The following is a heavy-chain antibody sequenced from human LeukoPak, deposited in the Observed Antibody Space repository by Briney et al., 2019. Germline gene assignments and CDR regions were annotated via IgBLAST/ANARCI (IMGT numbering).Heavy chain of an antibody. D-gene: IGHD4-17*01. J-gene: IGHJ4*02. CDR3: VRDPSEDGDFFFDS. CDR1: GNFISNGDF. CDR2: SNHRGIT. Sequence: KTSEILSLTCSVSGNFISNGDFWGWIRPSPGKGLEWIANSNHRGITFYNPSVENGDKISVDTSKNQFFLGLTSVTAADTAVYYCVRDPSEDGDFFFDSWGQGTLVTVSS. V-gene: IGHV4-38-2*02.